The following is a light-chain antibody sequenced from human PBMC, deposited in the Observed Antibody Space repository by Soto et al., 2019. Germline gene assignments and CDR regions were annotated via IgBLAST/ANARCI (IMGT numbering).Light chain of an antibody. CDR3: SSYASSDTLV. CDR1: SSDVGDYDY. V-gene: IGLV2-8*01. Sequence: QSALTQPPSASGSPGHSVTISCTGTSSDVGDYDYVSWYQQHPGKAPKLIIYEVTKRPSGVPDRCSGSKSGNTASLTVSGLQAEDEADYYCSSYASSDTLVFGGGTKLTFL. CDR2: EVT. J-gene: IGLJ3*02.